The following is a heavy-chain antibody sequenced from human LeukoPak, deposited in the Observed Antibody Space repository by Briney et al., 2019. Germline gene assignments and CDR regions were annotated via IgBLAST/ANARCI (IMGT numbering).Heavy chain of an antibody. J-gene: IGHJ6*02. CDR2: INEDGSQK. CDR1: ELTFTTYW. CDR3: ARDPAYYDILTGSYGMDV. Sequence: PGGSLRLSCEASELTFTTYWMSWVRQVPGKGLEWVANINEDGSQKYYVDSVKGRFTVSRDNAKNSLYLQMNNLRAEDRAVYYCARDPAYYDILTGSYGMDVWGQGTTVTVSS. D-gene: IGHD3-9*01. V-gene: IGHV3-7*01.